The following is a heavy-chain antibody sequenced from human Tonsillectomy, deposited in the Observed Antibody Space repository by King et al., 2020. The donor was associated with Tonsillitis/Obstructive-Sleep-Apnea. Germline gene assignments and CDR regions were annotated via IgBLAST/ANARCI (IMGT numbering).Heavy chain of an antibody. CDR2: INPNSGGT. Sequence: VQLVESGAEVKKPGASVKVSCKASGYSLTGYYMHWVRQAPGQGLEWMGWINPNSGGTKYAQKFQGRVTMTRDTSISTAYMELSRLRSDDTAVYYCARAHASSGYYYPLEHWGQGTLVTVSS. D-gene: IGHD3-22*01. V-gene: IGHV1-2*02. J-gene: IGHJ4*02. CDR1: GYSLTGYY. CDR3: ARAHASSGYYYPLEH.